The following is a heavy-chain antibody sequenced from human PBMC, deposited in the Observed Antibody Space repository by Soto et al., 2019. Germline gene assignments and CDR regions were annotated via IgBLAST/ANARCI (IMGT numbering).Heavy chain of an antibody. CDR1: GYTFTGYY. CDR3: ARVRSTPIGYAIHHDVFDI. D-gene: IGHD2-8*01. Sequence: ASVKVSCKASGYTFTGYYMHWVRQAPGEGLEWMGWINPNSGGTNYAQKFQGRVTMTRDTSISTAYMELSRLRSDDTAVYYCARVRSTPIGYAIHHDVFDIWGQGTLVTVS. CDR2: INPNSGGT. J-gene: IGHJ3*02. V-gene: IGHV1-2*02.